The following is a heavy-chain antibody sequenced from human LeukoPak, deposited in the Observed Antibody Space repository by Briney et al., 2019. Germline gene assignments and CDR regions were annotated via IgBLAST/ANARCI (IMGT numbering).Heavy chain of an antibody. J-gene: IGHJ4*02. CDR3: ARVEGYSYGYFDY. Sequence: GGSLRLSCAASGFTFSDYYMSWVRQAPRKGLEWVANVKQDGSEKYYVDSVKGRFTISRDNAKNSLYLQMNSLRAEDTAVYYCARVEGYSYGYFDYWGQGTLVTVSS. V-gene: IGHV3-7*03. CDR1: GFTFSDYY. CDR2: VKQDGSEK. D-gene: IGHD5-18*01.